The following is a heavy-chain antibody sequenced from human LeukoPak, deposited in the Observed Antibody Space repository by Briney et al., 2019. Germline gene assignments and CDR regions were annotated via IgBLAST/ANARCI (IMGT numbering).Heavy chain of an antibody. J-gene: IGHJ4*02. CDR1: GYTFTSHE. CDR2: IIPIFGTA. CDR3: ASDSVATKLYYFDY. Sequence: SVKVSCKASGYTFTSHEINWVRQAPGQGLEWMGGIIPIFGTANYAQKFQGRVTITADESTSTAYMELSSLRSEDTAVYYCASDSVATKLYYFDYWGQGTLVTVSS. D-gene: IGHD5-12*01. V-gene: IGHV1-69*13.